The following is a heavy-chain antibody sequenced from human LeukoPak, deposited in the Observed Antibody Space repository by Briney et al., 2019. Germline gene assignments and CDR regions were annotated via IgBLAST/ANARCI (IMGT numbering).Heavy chain of an antibody. D-gene: IGHD1-1*01. Sequence: GGSLRLSCAASGFTFSSYAMSWVRQAPGKGREWVSAISGSGGSTYYADSVKGRFTISRDNSKNTLYLQMNSLRAEDTAVYYCAACPVQLERRGLFDYWGQGTLVTVSS. V-gene: IGHV3-23*01. J-gene: IGHJ4*02. CDR3: AACPVQLERRGLFDY. CDR1: GFTFSSYA. CDR2: ISGSGGST.